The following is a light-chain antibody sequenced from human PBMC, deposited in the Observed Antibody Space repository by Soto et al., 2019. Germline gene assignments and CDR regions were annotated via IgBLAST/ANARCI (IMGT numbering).Light chain of an antibody. J-gene: IGKJ1*01. CDR1: QGISSY. Sequence: VIWMTQSPSLLSASTGDRVTISCRVSQGISSYLAWYQQKPGKAPELLIYAASTLQSGVPSRFSGRGSGTDFTLTISCLQSEDFATYYCQQYYSFPWTFGQGTKVEIK. CDR3: QQYYSFPWT. V-gene: IGKV1D-8*01. CDR2: AAS.